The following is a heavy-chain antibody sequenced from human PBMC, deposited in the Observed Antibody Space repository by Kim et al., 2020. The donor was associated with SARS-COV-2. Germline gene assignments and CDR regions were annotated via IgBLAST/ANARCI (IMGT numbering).Heavy chain of an antibody. D-gene: IGHD5-12*01. V-gene: IGHV4-34*01. J-gene: IGHJ6*02. Sequence: LKSRVTISVDTSKNQFSLKLSSVTAADTAVYYCAGLLRLPPRYYYYGMDVWGQGTTVTVSS. CDR3: AGLLRLPPRYYYYGMDV.